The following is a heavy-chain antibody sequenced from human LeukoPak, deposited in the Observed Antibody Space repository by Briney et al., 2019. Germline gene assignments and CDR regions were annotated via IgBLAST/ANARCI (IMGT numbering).Heavy chain of an antibody. V-gene: IGHV4-34*01. CDR1: GGSFSGYY. J-gene: IGHJ4*02. CDR3: ARHVEIAVAGPIDY. CDR2: INHSGST. Sequence: SETLSLTCAVYGGSFSGYYWSWIRQPPGKGLEWIGEINHSGSTNYNPSLKSRVTISVDTSKNQFSLKLSSVTAADTAVYYCARHVEIAVAGPIDYWGQGTLVTVSS. D-gene: IGHD6-19*01.